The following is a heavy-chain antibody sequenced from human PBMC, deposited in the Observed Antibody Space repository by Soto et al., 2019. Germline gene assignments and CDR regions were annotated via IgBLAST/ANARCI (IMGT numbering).Heavy chain of an antibody. CDR3: AKVFGDFSAYYYYGMDV. V-gene: IGHV3-30*18. Sequence: QVQLVESGGGVVQPGRSLRLSCAASGFTFSSYGMHWVRQAPGKGLEWVAVISYDGSNKYYADSVKGRFTISRDNSKNTLYLQMTSLRAEDTAVYYCAKVFGDFSAYYYYGMDVWGQGTTVTVSS. D-gene: IGHD3-16*01. J-gene: IGHJ6*02. CDR1: GFTFSSYG. CDR2: ISYDGSNK.